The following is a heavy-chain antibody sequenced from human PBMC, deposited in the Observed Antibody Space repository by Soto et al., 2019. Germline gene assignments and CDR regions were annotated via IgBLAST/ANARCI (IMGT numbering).Heavy chain of an antibody. CDR2: ISAYNGNT. CDR1: GYSFSSYG. Sequence: CSKAPGYSFSSYGRRWVRQAPGQGLEWMGWISAYNGNTMYAQKVQGRVTMTTDTSTSTAYMELRSLRSDDTAVYYCARREVGTTLDFDYWGQGTLVTVSS. V-gene: IGHV1-18*01. J-gene: IGHJ4*02. D-gene: IGHD1-26*01. CDR3: ARREVGTTLDFDY.